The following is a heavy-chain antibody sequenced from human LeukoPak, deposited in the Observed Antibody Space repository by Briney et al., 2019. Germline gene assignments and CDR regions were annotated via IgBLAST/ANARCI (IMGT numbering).Heavy chain of an antibody. CDR3: AGVANYRSGERLDY. J-gene: IGHJ4*02. CDR2: VYNSGST. D-gene: IGHD4/OR15-4a*01. V-gene: IGHV4-4*07. Sequence: SETLSLTCTVSDGSISNYYWSWIRQPAGKGLEWIVRVYNSGSTNYNPSLKSRVTMSVGTSKNQFSLKLRSVTAADTAVYYCAGVANYRSGERLDYWGQGTLVTVSS. CDR1: DGSISNYY.